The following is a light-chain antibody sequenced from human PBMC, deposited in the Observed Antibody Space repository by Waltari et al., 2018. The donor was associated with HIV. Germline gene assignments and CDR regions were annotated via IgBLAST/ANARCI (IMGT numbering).Light chain of an antibody. CDR2: KAS. CDR1: QSIGSW. J-gene: IGKJ2*01. V-gene: IGKV1-5*03. Sequence: DSQMTQSPSTLSASVGDRVTITCRASQSIGSWLAWYQQKPGKAPKLLIYKASTLESGVPSRFSGSGSGTDFTLTISSLQPDDFATYYCQQYNSYSTFGQGTKLEIK. CDR3: QQYNSYST.